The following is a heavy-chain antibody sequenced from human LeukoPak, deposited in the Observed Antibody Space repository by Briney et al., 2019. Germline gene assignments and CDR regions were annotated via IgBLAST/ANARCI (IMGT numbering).Heavy chain of an antibody. V-gene: IGHV7-4-1*02. D-gene: IGHD3-10*01. CDR2: INTNTGNP. CDR1: GGTLTING. J-gene: IGHJ3*02. Sequence: GSSVKVSCKASGGTLTINGITWVRQAPGQGLEWMGWINTNTGNPTYAQGFTGRFVFSLDTSVSTAYLQISSLKAEDTAVYYCARSRTLLWFGELLLGAFDIWGQGTMVTVSS. CDR3: ARSRTLLWFGELLLGAFDI.